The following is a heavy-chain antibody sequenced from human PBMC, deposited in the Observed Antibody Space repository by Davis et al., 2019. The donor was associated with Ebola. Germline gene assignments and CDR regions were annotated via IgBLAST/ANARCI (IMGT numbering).Heavy chain of an antibody. J-gene: IGHJ4*02. CDR2: IIPIFGTA. V-gene: IGHV1-69*13. Sequence: AASVKVSCKASGGTFISYAISWVRQAPGQGLEWMGGIIPIFGTANYAQKFQGRVTITADESTSTAYMELSSLRSEDTAVYYCARGGYCSGGSCYYFDYWGQGTLVTVSS. CDR3: ARGGYCSGGSCYYFDY. D-gene: IGHD2-15*01. CDR1: GGTFISYA.